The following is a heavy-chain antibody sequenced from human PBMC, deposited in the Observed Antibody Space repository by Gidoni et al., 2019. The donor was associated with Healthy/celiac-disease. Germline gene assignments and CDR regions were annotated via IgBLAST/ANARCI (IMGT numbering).Heavy chain of an antibody. J-gene: IGHJ3*02. Sequence: QVQLQQWGAGRLKPSETLSPTCAGDGGSFRGYYWSWIRQPPGKGLEWIGEINHRRSTNYHPSLKSRVTISVDTSKNQFSLKLSSVTAADTAVYYCAREGVYCSGGSCYSLAFDIWGQGTMVTVSS. V-gene: IGHV4-34*01. CDR1: GGSFRGYY. CDR3: AREGVYCSGGSCYSLAFDI. CDR2: INHRRST. D-gene: IGHD2-15*01.